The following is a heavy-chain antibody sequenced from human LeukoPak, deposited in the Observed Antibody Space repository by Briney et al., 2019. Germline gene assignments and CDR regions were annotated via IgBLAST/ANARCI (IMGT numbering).Heavy chain of an antibody. CDR2: VDPEDGET. V-gene: IGHV1-69-2*01. CDR3: ATAGYSSIDY. CDR1: GYTFTDYY. J-gene: IGHJ4*02. Sequence: ASVKVSCKVSGYTFTDYYMHWVQQAPGKGLEWMGLVDPEDGETIYAEKFQGRVTITADTSTDTAHMELSSLRSEDTAVYYCATAGYSSIDYWGQGTLVTVSS. D-gene: IGHD6-13*01.